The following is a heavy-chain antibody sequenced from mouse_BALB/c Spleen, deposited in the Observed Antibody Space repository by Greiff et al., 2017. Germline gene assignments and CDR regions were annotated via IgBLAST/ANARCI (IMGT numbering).Heavy chain of an antibody. CDR3: ARRGGVGGRDAMDY. V-gene: IGHV1S34*01. CDR1: GYSFTVYY. D-gene: IGHD1-1*01. CDR2: ISCYNGAT. J-gene: IGHJ4*01. Sequence: LVKTGASVKISCKASGYSFTVYYMHWVKQSHGKSLEWIGYISCYNGATSYNQKFKGKATFTVDTSSSTASMQFNSLTSEDSAVYYCARRGGVGGRDAMDYWGQGTSVTVSS.